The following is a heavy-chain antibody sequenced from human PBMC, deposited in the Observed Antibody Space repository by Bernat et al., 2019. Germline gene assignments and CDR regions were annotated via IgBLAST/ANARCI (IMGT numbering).Heavy chain of an antibody. CDR2: IRGGGAGI. Sequence: EVQLLESGGGLVQPGGSLRLSCAVSGFIFSNYAMSWVRQAPGKGLEWVSYIRGGGAGIIYVDSVKGRFTISRDNSKHTLYLEMNNLRAEDTAVYYCAKCASSYGNDAFDIWGQGQWSPSPQ. CDR1: GFIFSNYA. D-gene: IGHD5-18*01. CDR3: AKCASSYGNDAFDI. V-gene: IGHV3-23*01. J-gene: IGHJ3*02.